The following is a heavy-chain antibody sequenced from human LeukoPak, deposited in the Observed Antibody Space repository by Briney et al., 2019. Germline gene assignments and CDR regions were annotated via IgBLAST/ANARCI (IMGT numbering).Heavy chain of an antibody. V-gene: IGHV4-39*01. J-gene: IGHJ5*02. D-gene: IGHD1-14*01. CDR1: GGSINSRSYF. CDR3: ARENNHLTWFDP. CDR2: IFYSGST. Sequence: KPSETLSLTCTVSGGSINSRSYFWGWIRQPPGKGLEWIGSIFYSGSTYCNPSLKSRVTISVDASKNQFSLKLSSVTATDTAVYYCARENNHLTWFDPWGQGTLVTVSS.